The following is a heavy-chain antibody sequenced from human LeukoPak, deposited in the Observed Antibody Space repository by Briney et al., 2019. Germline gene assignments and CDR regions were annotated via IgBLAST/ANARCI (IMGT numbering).Heavy chain of an antibody. D-gene: IGHD2-15*01. Sequence: ASVKVSCKASGYTFIDYYLHWVRQAPGQGLEWMGWINPHNGDTNYAQKFQGRVTMTRDTSITTAYMDLSRLKSDDTAVYYCATVRDIVVGGGPYYFDYWGQGTLVTVSS. J-gene: IGHJ4*02. V-gene: IGHV1-2*02. CDR2: INPHNGDT. CDR1: GYTFIDYY. CDR3: ATVRDIVVGGGPYYFDY.